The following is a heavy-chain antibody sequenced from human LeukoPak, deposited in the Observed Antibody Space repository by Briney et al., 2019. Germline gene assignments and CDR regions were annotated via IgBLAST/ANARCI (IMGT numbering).Heavy chain of an antibody. Sequence: GGSLRLSCAASGFPFSRYAMSWVRQTPEGGLEWVSVISGSDGSRYYADSVKGRFTISRDDSRNTVYLQMNNLRAEDTAVYYCAKQVSCDTTTCYSGMPPDYWGQGTLVTVSS. J-gene: IGHJ4*02. D-gene: IGHD2/OR15-2a*01. CDR1: GFPFSRYA. V-gene: IGHV3-23*01. CDR2: ISGSDGSR. CDR3: AKQVSCDTTTCYSGMPPDY.